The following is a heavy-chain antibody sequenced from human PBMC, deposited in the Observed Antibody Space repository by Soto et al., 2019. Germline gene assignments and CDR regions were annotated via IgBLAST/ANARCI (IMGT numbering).Heavy chain of an antibody. CDR3: SRDKMGATADY. D-gene: IGHD1-26*01. J-gene: IGHJ4*02. CDR2: INSDGSST. V-gene: IGHV3-74*01. CDR1: GFAFSSYW. Sequence: EVQLVESGGGLVQPGGSLRLSCAASGFAFSSYWMHWVRQAPGKGLVWVSRINSDGSSTSYADSVKGRFTVSRDNAKNTLYLQTYGLRGDDTAVYYCSRDKMGATADYWGQGSLVTVSS.